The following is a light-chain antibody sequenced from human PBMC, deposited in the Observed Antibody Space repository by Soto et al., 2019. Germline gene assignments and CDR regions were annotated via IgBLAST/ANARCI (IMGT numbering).Light chain of an antibody. J-gene: IGLJ1*01. CDR1: SRDIGSYNY. CDR3: SSNTASFTYV. V-gene: IGLV2-14*01. CDR2: QVT. Sequence: QSVLTQPASLSGSPGQSITISCTGTSRDIGSYNYVSWYQHHPGKAPKLLIYQVTYRPSGVSTRFSGSKSGNTASLTISGLQPEDEADYYCSSNTASFTYVFGGGTKLTVL.